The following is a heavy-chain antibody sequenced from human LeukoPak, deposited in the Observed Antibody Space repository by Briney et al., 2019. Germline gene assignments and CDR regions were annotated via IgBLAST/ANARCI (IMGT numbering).Heavy chain of an antibody. CDR1: GFTFSSYA. V-gene: IGHV3-23*01. Sequence: GGSLRVSCAASGFTFSSYAMSWVRQAPGKGLEWVSAISGSGGSTYYADSVKGRFTISRHNSKNTLYLRMNSLRAEDTAVYYCARESDSSGYWFDPWGQGTLVTVSS. CDR2: ISGSGGST. CDR3: ARESDSSGYWFDP. J-gene: IGHJ5*02. D-gene: IGHD3-22*01.